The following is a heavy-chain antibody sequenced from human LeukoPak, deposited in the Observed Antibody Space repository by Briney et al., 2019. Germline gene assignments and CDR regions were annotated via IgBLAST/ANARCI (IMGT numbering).Heavy chain of an antibody. Sequence: SETLSPTCTVSGGPISSSSYYWGWIRQPPGKGLEWIGSIYYSGSTYYNPSLKSRVTISVDTSKNQFSLKLSSVTAADTAVYYCARPWRPRAATTIDYWGQGTLVTVSS. D-gene: IGHD6-25*01. CDR1: GGPISSSSYY. CDR3: ARPWRPRAATTIDY. J-gene: IGHJ4*02. CDR2: IYYSGST. V-gene: IGHV4-39*01.